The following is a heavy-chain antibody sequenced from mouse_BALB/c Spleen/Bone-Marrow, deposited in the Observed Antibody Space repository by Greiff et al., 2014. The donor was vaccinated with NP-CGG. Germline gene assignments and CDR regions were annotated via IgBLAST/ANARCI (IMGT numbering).Heavy chain of an antibody. CDR2: INPDSRTI. CDR1: GFDFSGYW. J-gene: IGHJ3*01. CDR3: ARNGYYGWMTY. D-gene: IGHD1-2*01. Sequence: EVKLQESGGGLVQPGGSLKLSCAASGFDFSGYWMTWVRQAPGKGLEWIGGINPDSRTINYKPSLKEKFIMSRDNAKNTLYLQMSKVRSEDTALYYCARNGYYGWMTYWGQGTLVTVSA. V-gene: IGHV4-1*02.